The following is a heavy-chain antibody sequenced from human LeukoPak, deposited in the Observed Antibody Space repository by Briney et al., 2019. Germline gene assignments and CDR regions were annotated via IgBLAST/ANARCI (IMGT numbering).Heavy chain of an antibody. Sequence: GGSLRLSCTASGFNFSSYAMTWVRQAPGKGLDWVSTIRAGGGDTFYSDSVKGRFSISRDNSKNTLILQMDSLRADDTAIYYCAKILASRSGSYWGQGTLVLVSS. CDR1: GFNFSSYA. V-gene: IGHV3-23*01. D-gene: IGHD3-10*01. J-gene: IGHJ4*02. CDR2: IRAGGGDT. CDR3: AKILASRSGSY.